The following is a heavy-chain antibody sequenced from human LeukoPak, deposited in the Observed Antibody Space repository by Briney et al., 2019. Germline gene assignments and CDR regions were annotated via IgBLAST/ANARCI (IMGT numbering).Heavy chain of an antibody. CDR3: ASGGDYCGGDCQNWFDP. J-gene: IGHJ5*02. CDR2: IIPIFGTA. V-gene: IGHV1-69*06. Sequence: GASVKVSCKASGGTFSSYAISWVRQAPGQGLEWMGGIIPIFGTANYAQKFQGRVTITADKSTSTAYMELSSLRSEDTAVYYCASGGDYCGGDCQNWFDPWGQGTLVTVSS. D-gene: IGHD2-21*02. CDR1: GGTFSSYA.